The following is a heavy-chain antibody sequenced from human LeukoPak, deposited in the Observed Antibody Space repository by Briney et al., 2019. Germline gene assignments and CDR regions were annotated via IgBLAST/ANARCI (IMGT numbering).Heavy chain of an antibody. CDR1: TYSISSGYY. Sequence: PSETLSLTCTVSTYSISSGYYWGWIRQPPGKGLEWIGSIYHTGSTYYNPSLKSRVTISVDTSKNQFSLKLSSVTAADTALYYWARATAGTTLFEGIDYWGQGTLVTVSS. CDR3: ARATAGTTLFEGIDY. CDR2: IYHTGST. V-gene: IGHV4-38-2*02. D-gene: IGHD1-1*01. J-gene: IGHJ4*02.